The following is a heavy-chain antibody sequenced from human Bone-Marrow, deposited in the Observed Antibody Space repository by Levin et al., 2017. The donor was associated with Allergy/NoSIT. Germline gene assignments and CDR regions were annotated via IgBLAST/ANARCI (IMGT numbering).Heavy chain of an antibody. J-gene: IGHJ4*02. CDR3: ARHPSGYYFFDD. CDR2: IYYSGNT. Sequence: SSETLSLTCTVSGGSISSSSYYWGWIRQPPGKGLEWIGSIYYSGNTYYSPSLETRVAISVDTSRNQFSLRLSSVAAADTAIYYCARHPSGYYFFDDWGQGTLVTVSS. D-gene: IGHD5-12*01. V-gene: IGHV4-39*01. CDR1: GGSISSSSYY.